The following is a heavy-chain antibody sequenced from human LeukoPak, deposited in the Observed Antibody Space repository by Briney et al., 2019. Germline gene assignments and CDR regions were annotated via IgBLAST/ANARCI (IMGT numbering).Heavy chain of an antibody. CDR1: GYTLTELS. D-gene: IGHD6-19*01. CDR3: ATDLRAVAGYYYYGMDV. J-gene: IGHJ6*02. V-gene: IGHV1-24*01. Sequence: ASVKVSCKVSGYTLTELSMHWVRRAPGYGLEWMGGFDPEDGETIYAQKFQGRVTMTVDTSTDTAYMELSSLRSDDTAVYYCATDLRAVAGYYYYGMDVWGQGTTVTVSS. CDR2: FDPEDGET.